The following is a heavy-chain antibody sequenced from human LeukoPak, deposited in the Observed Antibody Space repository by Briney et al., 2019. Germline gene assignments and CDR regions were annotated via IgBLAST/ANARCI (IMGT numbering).Heavy chain of an antibody. D-gene: IGHD6-13*01. Sequence: GGSLRPSCAASGFTFSSYSMNWVRQAPGKGLEWVSSISSSSSYIYYADSVKGRFTISRDNAKNSLYLQMNSLRAEDTAVYYCARVAAGIAAAGTWAFDYWGQGTLVTVSS. CDR2: ISSSSSYI. V-gene: IGHV3-21*01. CDR1: GFTFSSYS. J-gene: IGHJ4*02. CDR3: ARVAAGIAAAGTWAFDY.